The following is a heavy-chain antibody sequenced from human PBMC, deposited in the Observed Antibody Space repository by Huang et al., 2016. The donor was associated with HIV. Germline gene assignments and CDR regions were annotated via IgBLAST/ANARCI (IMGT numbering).Heavy chain of an antibody. Sequence: QLHLQQSGPGLVRPSETLSLICTVSGGSITSSNHYWGWIRQTPGKGLEWIGNFYYRGDAYYPPSLKNRVSISIDTSKSQFSLRLSSVIATDTAVYYCASGEYGKNAYDIWGQGTVVTVSA. D-gene: IGHD2-2*01. V-gene: IGHV4-39*01. CDR2: FYYRGDA. J-gene: IGHJ3*02. CDR3: ASGEYGKNAYDI. CDR1: GGSITSSNHY.